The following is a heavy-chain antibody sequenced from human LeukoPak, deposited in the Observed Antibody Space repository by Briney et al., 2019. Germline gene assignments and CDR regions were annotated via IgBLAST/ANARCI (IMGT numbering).Heavy chain of an antibody. CDR1: GGTFSSYG. V-gene: IGHV1-18*01. Sequence: ASVKVSCKASGGTFSSYGISWVRQAPGQGLEWMGWISAYNGNTNYAQKLQGRVTMTTDTSTSTVYMELRSLRSDDTAVYYCARGGYYDSSATKSFFDYWGQGTLVTVSS. CDR2: ISAYNGNT. CDR3: ARGGYYDSSATKSFFDY. D-gene: IGHD3-22*01. J-gene: IGHJ4*02.